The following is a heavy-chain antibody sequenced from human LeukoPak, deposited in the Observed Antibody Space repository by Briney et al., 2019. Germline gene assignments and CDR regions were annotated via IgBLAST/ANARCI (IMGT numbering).Heavy chain of an antibody. CDR1: GGSISSYY. Sequence: SETLSLTCTVSGGSISSYYWSWIRQPAGKGLEWIGRIYTSGSTSYNPSLKSRVTISLDTSKNEFSLRLSSLTAADTAVYYCAAISTRPTNYFDYWGQGTLVTVSS. CDR3: AAISTRPTNYFDY. D-gene: IGHD6-6*01. J-gene: IGHJ4*02. V-gene: IGHV4-4*07. CDR2: IYTSGST.